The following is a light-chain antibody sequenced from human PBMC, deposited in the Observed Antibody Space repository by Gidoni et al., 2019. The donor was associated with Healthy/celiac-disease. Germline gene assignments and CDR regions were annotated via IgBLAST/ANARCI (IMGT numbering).Light chain of an antibody. V-gene: IGLV2-14*03. CDR2: DVS. CDR3: SSYTSSSTLV. Sequence: QSALTQPASVSGSPGQSSTIPCTGTSSDVGRYNYVSWYQQHPGKAPKLLMYDVSNRPSGVSNRFSGSKSGNTASLTISELQAEDDADYYCSSYTSSSTLVFGGETKLTVL. CDR1: SSDVGRYNY. J-gene: IGLJ3*02.